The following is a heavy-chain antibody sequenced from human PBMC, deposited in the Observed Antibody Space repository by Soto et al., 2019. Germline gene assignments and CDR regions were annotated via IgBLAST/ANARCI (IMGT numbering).Heavy chain of an antibody. CDR2: IYHSGST. J-gene: IGHJ5*02. Sequence: PSETLSLTCAVSGSSLSRGAYSWSCVPQPPGKGLEWIGYIYHSGSTYYNPSLKSRVTISVDRSKNQFSLKLSSVTAADTAVYYCARAGELKNWFDPWGQGTLVTVSS. V-gene: IGHV4-30-2*01. CDR3: ARAGELKNWFDP. CDR1: GSSLSRGAYS. D-gene: IGHD1-26*01.